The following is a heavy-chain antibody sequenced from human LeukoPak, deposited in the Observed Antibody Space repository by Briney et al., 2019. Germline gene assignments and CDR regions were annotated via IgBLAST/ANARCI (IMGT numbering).Heavy chain of an antibody. D-gene: IGHD3-22*01. CDR1: GCTFTGYY. V-gene: IGHV1-2*02. CDR3: AREAAGYYDSSAYLFD. J-gene: IGHJ4*02. Sequence: ASVKVSCKASGCTFTGYYMHWVRQAPGQGLEWMGWINPNSGGTNYAQKFQGRVTMTRDTSISTVYMELSRLRSDDTAVYYCAREAAGYYDSSAYLFDWGQGTLVTVSS. CDR2: INPNSGGT.